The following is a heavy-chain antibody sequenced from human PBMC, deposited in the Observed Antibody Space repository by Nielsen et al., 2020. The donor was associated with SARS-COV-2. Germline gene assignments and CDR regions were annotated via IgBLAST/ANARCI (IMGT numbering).Heavy chain of an antibody. CDR2: ISSST. Sequence: GKSLKISCVVSGFTISTYGMSWVRQAPGKGLEWVSAISSSTYYADSVKGRFTVSRDNSKNTLYLQMDSLKAEDTAVYYCGRDQGWKGNDYWGQGTLVTVSS. D-gene: IGHD1-1*01. J-gene: IGHJ4*02. CDR3: GRDQGWKGNDY. CDR1: GFTISTYG. V-gene: IGHV3-23*01.